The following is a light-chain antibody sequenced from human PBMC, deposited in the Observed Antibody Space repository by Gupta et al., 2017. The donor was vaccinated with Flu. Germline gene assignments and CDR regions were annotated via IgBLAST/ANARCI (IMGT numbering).Light chain of an antibody. CDR2: EVT. CDR3: SSFTSSGSGV. CDR1: SNDVGGYDY. Sequence: SITISSTGTSNDVGGYDYVSWYQQHPGKSPKLMIYEVTNRTSGVSTRFSGSKSGNTASLTISGLQAEDEADYYCSSFTSSGSGVFGGGTKLTVL. J-gene: IGLJ3*02. V-gene: IGLV2-14*01.